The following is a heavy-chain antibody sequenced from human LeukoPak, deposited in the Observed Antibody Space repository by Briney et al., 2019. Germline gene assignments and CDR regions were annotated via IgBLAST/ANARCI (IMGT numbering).Heavy chain of an antibody. D-gene: IGHD6-13*01. CDR1: GGSISSYS. CDR3: ARGYSSSWYFHY. CDR2: IYYSGST. Sequence: SETLSLTCTVSGGSISSYSWSWIRESPGKGLEWIGYIYYSGSTNYNPSLKSRVTMSVDTSKNQLSLKVRSVTAADTAVYYCARGYSSSWYFHYWGQGTLVTVSS. J-gene: IGHJ4*02. V-gene: IGHV4-59*01.